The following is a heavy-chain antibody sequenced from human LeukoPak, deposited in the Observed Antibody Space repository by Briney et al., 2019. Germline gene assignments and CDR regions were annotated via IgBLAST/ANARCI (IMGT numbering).Heavy chain of an antibody. Sequence: SVKVSCKASGGTFSSYAISWVRQAPGQGLEWMGRIIPIFGTANYAQKFQGRVTITTDESTSTAYMELSSLRSEDTAVYYCARDPHGYSSSYDDAFNIWGQGTMVTVSS. V-gene: IGHV1-69*05. CDR1: GGTFSSYA. CDR2: IIPIFGTA. D-gene: IGHD6-13*01. CDR3: ARDPHGYSSSYDDAFNI. J-gene: IGHJ3*02.